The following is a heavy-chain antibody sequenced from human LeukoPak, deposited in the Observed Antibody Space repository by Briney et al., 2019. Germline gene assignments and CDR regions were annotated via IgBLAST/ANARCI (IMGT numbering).Heavy chain of an antibody. J-gene: IGHJ6*04. V-gene: IGHV1-69*13. CDR1: GGTFSSYA. CDR2: IIPIFGTA. D-gene: IGHD2-2*01. Sequence: ASVKVSCKASGGTFSSYAISWARQAPGQGLEWMGGIIPIFGTANYAQKFQGRVTITADESTSTAYMELSSLRSEDTAVYYCASSSSIHIYGMDVWGKGTTVTVSS. CDR3: ASSSSIHIYGMDV.